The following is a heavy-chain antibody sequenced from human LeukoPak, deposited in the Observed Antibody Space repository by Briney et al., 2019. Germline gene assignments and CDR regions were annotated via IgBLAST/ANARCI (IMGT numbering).Heavy chain of an antibody. Sequence: GGSLRLSCAASGFTFSNAWMSWVRQAPGKGLEWVSRIKSKTDGGTTDYAAPVKGRFTISRDDSKNTLYLQMNSLKTEDTAVYYCTTRLLWFGELFHGDYWGQGTLVTVSS. CDR2: IKSKTDGGTT. CDR1: GFTFSNAW. CDR3: TTRLLWFGELFHGDY. V-gene: IGHV3-15*01. J-gene: IGHJ4*02. D-gene: IGHD3-10*01.